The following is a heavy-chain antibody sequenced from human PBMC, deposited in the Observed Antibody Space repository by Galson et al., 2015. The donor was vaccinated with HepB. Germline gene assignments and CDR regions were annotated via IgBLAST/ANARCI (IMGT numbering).Heavy chain of an antibody. J-gene: IGHJ4*02. CDR1: GFTFSSYG. Sequence: SLRLSCAASGFTFSSYGMHWVRQAPGKGLEWVAVIWYDGSNKYYADSVKGRFTISRDNSKNTLYLQMNSLRAEDTAVYYCARAPAWYYDSSGYWGDYWGQGTLVTVSS. CDR2: IWYDGSNK. CDR3: ARAPAWYYDSSGYWGDY. D-gene: IGHD3-22*01. V-gene: IGHV3-33*01.